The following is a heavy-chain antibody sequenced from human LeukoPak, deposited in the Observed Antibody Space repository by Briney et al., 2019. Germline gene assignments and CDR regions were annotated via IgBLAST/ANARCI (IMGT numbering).Heavy chain of an antibody. J-gene: IGHJ5*02. D-gene: IGHD3-10*01. Sequence: GGSLRLSCAASGFTFTNYWMIWVRQAPGKGLEWVANVNEDGSEKYYVGSVEGRFTISRDNAKNSVFLQMNSLRADDTAMYYCATSSYSCSSSWGQGTLVTVSS. CDR2: VNEDGSEK. CDR3: ATSSYSCSSS. CDR1: GFTFTNYW. V-gene: IGHV3-7*01.